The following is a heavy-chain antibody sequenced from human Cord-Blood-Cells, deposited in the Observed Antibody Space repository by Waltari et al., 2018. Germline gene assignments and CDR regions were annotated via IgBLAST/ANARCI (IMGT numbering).Heavy chain of an antibody. CDR3: AKDPGMWGPYWYFDL. CDR2: ISGSGGST. V-gene: IGHV3-23*01. D-gene: IGHD3-10*01. Sequence: EVQLLESGGGLVQPGGSLRLSCAASGFTFRSYAMRWVRQAPGKGLEWVSAISGSGGSTYYADSVKGRFTISRDNSKNTLYLQMNSLRAEDTAVYYCAKDPGMWGPYWYFDLWGRGTLVTVSS. J-gene: IGHJ2*01. CDR1: GFTFRSYA.